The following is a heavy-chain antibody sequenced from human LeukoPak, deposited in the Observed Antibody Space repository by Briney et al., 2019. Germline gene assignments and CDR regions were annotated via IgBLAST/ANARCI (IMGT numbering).Heavy chain of an antibody. V-gene: IGHV3-23*01. Sequence: GGSLRLSCAASGFTFSNYALSWVRQAPGKGLEWVSSIIGSGGSSYYVDSVRGRFTISRDNSNSALYLQMNSLRAEDTALYHCAKEAPERHLNMDVWGKGTTVTVSS. CDR2: IIGSGGSS. CDR1: GFTFSNYA. CDR3: AKEAPERHLNMDV. D-gene: IGHD1-14*01. J-gene: IGHJ6*03.